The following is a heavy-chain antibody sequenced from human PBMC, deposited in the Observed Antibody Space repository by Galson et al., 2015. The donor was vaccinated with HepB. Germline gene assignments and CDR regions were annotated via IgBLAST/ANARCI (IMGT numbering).Heavy chain of an antibody. CDR2: ISSTGTYT. V-gene: IGHV3-11*06. CDR3: ARVADADYGDHSHFDY. D-gene: IGHD4-17*01. J-gene: IGHJ4*02. Sequence: SLRLSCAASGFTFSDYYMSWIRQAPGKGLEWLSYISSTGTYTNYADSVKGRITISRDNAKNSLYLQMNNLRAEDTAVYYCARVADADYGDHSHFDYWGQGTLVTVSS. CDR1: GFTFSDYY.